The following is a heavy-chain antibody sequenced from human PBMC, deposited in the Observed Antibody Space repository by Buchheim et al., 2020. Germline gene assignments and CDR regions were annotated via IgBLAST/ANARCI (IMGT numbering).Heavy chain of an antibody. CDR3: ARVSWGFWSGYYSY. CDR2: INLSGST. D-gene: IGHD3-3*01. J-gene: IGHJ4*02. CDR1: GGSLSGYY. Sequence: QVQLQQWGAGLLKPSETLSLTCAVYGGSLSGYYWSWIRQPPGKGLEWVGEINLSGSTSYNPSLKSRVTISVDMSKNQFSLNLSSVTAADTAVYYCARVSWGFWSGYYSYWGQGTL. V-gene: IGHV4-34*01.